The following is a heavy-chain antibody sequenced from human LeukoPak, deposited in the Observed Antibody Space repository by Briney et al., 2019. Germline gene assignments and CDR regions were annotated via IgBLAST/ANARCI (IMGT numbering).Heavy chain of an antibody. CDR2: ISRTGNSI. CDR1: GFTLSSYE. Sequence: GGSLRLSCAASGFTLSSYEMNWVRLAPGKGLEGISYISRTGNSIYYADSVKGRFTISRDSAKNSLYLQMNSLRAEDTAVYYCARGPYTSNWYVDYWGQGTLVTVAS. V-gene: IGHV3-48*03. D-gene: IGHD6-13*01. CDR3: ARGPYTSNWYVDY. J-gene: IGHJ4*02.